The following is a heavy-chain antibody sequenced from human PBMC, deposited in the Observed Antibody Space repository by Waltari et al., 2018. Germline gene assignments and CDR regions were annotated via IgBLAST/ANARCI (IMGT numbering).Heavy chain of an antibody. CDR3: ARTDNWNDEGPY. V-gene: IGHV3-30-3*01. Sequence: QVQLVESGGGVVQPGRSLRLSCAASGFTFSSYAMHWVRQAPGKGLEWVAVISYDGSNKYYADSVKGRFTISRDNSKNTLYLQMNSLRAEDTAVYYCARTDNWNDEGPYWGQGTLVTVSS. J-gene: IGHJ4*02. CDR1: GFTFSSYA. CDR2: ISYDGSNK. D-gene: IGHD1-20*01.